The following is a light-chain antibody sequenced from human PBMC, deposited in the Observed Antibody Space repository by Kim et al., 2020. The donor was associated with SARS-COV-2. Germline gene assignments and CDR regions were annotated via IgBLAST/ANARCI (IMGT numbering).Light chain of an antibody. CDR3: QQYGSSPQT. CDR1: QIVSSSY. Sequence: SPGERATLSCRASQIVSSSYSAWYQQKPGQAPRLLIYDASSRATGIPDRFSGSGSGTDFTLTISRLEPEDFAVYYCQQYGSSPQTFGQGTKVDIK. J-gene: IGKJ1*01. V-gene: IGKV3-20*01. CDR2: DAS.